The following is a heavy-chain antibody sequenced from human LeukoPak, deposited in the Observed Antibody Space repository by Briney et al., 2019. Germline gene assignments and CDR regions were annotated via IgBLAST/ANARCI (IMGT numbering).Heavy chain of an antibody. V-gene: IGHV3-23*01. Sequence: PGGSLRLSCAASGFTFSSYAMSWVRQAPGKGLEWVSAISGSGGSTYYADSVKGRFTISRDNSKNTLYLQMNSLRAEDTAVYYCAKDRATGIFGVVGGDYWGQGTLVTVSS. CDR3: AKDRATGIFGVVGGDY. CDR2: ISGSGGST. D-gene: IGHD3-3*01. CDR1: GFTFSSYA. J-gene: IGHJ4*02.